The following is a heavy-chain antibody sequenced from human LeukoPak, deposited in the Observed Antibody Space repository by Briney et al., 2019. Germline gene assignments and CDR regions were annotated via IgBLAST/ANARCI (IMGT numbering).Heavy chain of an antibody. D-gene: IGHD4-17*01. V-gene: IGHV3-11*01. CDR3: ARRTVTRDWYFGL. CDR1: GFTFSDYY. CDR2: ISSSGTTI. Sequence: GGSLRLSCAASGFTFSDYYMSWIRQAPGKGLEWVSYISSSGTTIYYADSVKGRFTISRDNAKNSLYLQMNSLGAEDTAVYYCARRTVTRDWYFGLWGRGTLVTVSS. J-gene: IGHJ2*01.